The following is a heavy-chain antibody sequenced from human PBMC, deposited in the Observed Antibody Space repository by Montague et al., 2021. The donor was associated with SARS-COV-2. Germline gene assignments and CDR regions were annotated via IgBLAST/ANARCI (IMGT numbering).Heavy chain of an antibody. D-gene: IGHD2-2*01. J-gene: IGHJ4*02. Sequence: SETLSLTCTVSGGSIRYSSYYWGWIRQPPGKRLEWIGSIYYSGSTYYNPPLKSRVTISVDTSKNQFSLKLSSVTAADTAVYYCVRGDEYPKIDFWGQGILGTVTS. V-gene: IGHV4-39*01. CDR2: IYYSGST. CDR3: VRGDEYPKIDF. CDR1: GGSIRYSSYY.